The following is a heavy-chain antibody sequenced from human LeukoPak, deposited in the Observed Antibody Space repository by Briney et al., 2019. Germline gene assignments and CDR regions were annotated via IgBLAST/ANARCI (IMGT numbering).Heavy chain of an antibody. V-gene: IGHV4-4*07. J-gene: IGHJ4*02. D-gene: IGHD1-26*01. CDR3: ARENSGSYREFDY. CDR1: GGSISSFY. CDR2: IYTSGST. Sequence: SETPSLTCTVSGGSISSFYWSWIRQPPREGLEGIGRIYTSGSTNYNASLKSRVSMSVDTSKNQFSLKLSSVTAADTAVFYCARENSGSYREFDYWGQGTLVTVSS.